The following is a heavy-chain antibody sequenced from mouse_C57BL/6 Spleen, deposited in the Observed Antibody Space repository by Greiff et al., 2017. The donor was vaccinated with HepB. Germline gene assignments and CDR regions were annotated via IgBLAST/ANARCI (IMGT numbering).Heavy chain of an antibody. J-gene: IGHJ2*01. D-gene: IGHD1-1*01. Sequence: QVQLQQPGAELVKPGASVKLSCKASGYTFTSYWMHWVKQRPGQGLEWIGMIHPNSGSTNYNEKFKSKATLTVDKSSSTAYMQLSSLTSEDSAVYYCARPYGSSGRAFDYWGQGTTLTVSS. CDR3: ARPYGSSGRAFDY. CDR2: IHPNSGST. V-gene: IGHV1-64*01. CDR1: GYTFTSYW.